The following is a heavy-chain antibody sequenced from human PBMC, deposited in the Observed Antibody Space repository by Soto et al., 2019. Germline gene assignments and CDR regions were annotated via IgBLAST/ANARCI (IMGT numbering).Heavy chain of an antibody. CDR2: IVVGSGNT. D-gene: IGHD3-22*01. CDR3: AANAVDYYDSSGYSH. CDR1: GFTFTSSA. V-gene: IGHV1-58*01. Sequence: ASVKVSCKASGFTFTSSAVQWVRQARGQRLEWIGWIVVGSGNTNYAQKFQERVTITRDMSTSTAYMELSSLRSEDTAVYYCAANAVDYYDSSGYSHWGQGTLVTVPQ. J-gene: IGHJ4*02.